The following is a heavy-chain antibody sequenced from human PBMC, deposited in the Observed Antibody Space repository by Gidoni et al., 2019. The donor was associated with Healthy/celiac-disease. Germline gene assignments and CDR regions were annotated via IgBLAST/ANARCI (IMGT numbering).Heavy chain of an antibody. CDR3: ARALEYCTGGVCSYYYGMDV. Sequence: QVQQQESGPGLVKPSETLSLTCTVSGGSISSYYWSWIRQPPGKGLEWVGYIYYSGGTNYNPSLKSRVTISVDPSKNQFSLTLSSVTAADTAVYYCARALEYCTGGVCSYYYGMDVWGKGTTVTVSS. J-gene: IGHJ6*04. CDR2: IYYSGGT. CDR1: GGSISSYY. D-gene: IGHD2-8*02. V-gene: IGHV4-59*01.